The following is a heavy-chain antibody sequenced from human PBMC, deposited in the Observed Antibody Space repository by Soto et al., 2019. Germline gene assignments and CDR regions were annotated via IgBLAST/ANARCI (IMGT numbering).Heavy chain of an antibody. CDR1: GGSVNNANYF. J-gene: IGHJ6*02. Sequence: QVRLEESGPGLVKPSETLSLICSVSGGSVNNANYFWNWIRHHPENGLEWIGYIYYSGSTRYNPSCKTRATLSIDTSKNQFSLRVNSVTVADTAVYFCARDADYGGSRGGMDVWGRGTTVTVSS. CDR2: IYYSGST. V-gene: IGHV4-31*03. D-gene: IGHD4-17*01. CDR3: ARDADYGGSRGGMDV.